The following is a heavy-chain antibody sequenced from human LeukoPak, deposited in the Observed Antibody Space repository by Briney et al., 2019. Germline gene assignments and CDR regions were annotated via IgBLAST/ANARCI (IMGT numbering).Heavy chain of an antibody. J-gene: IGHJ3*02. Sequence: ASVKVSCKASAYTFSGYYLHWVRQAPGQGPEWMGWIDPNNGDTDYAQKFQGRVTMTRDRSISTAYMELSRLTSDDTAVYYCARRSRNGLDAFDIWGQGTMGTVSS. CDR3: ARRSRNGLDAFDI. CDR1: AYTFSGYY. CDR2: IDPNNGDT. V-gene: IGHV1-2*02. D-gene: IGHD2-8*01.